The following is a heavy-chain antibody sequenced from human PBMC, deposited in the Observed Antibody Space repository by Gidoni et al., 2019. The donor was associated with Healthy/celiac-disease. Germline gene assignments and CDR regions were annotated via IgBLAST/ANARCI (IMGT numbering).Heavy chain of an antibody. D-gene: IGHD3-3*01. V-gene: IGHV3-21*01. Sequence: EVQLVESGGGLVKPGGSLRLSGGASGFTFSSYSMNWVRQAPGKGLEWISSISSSSSYIYYADSVKGRFTISRDNAKNSLYLQMNSLTAEDTAVYYCARDPHFLEWPKAGDNWFDPWGQGTLVTVSS. CDR1: GFTFSSYS. CDR3: ARDPHFLEWPKAGDNWFDP. CDR2: ISSSSSYI. J-gene: IGHJ5*02.